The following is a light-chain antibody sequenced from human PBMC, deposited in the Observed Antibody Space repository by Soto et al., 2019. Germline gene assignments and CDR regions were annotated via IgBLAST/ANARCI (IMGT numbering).Light chain of an antibody. Sequence: ETVLTQSPATVSLSPVDRATLPCRASQSVSSNKLAWYQQKPGQAPRLLIYAASSRATGIPDRFSGSGSGTDFTLTTNRLEPEDFAVYYCQDYGTYWTFNQGTKVDIK. J-gene: IGKJ1*01. V-gene: IGKV3-20*01. CDR1: QSVSSNK. CDR2: AAS. CDR3: QDYGTYWT.